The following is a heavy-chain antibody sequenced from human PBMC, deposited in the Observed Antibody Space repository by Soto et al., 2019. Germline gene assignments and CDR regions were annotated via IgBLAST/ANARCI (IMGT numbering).Heavy chain of an antibody. V-gene: IGHV1-69*13. CDR1: GGTFSSYA. CDR2: IIPTFGTA. J-gene: IGHJ5*02. CDR3: ATSAIFGVVIIRINWFDP. D-gene: IGHD3-3*01. Sequence: GASVKVSCKASGGTFSSYAISWVRQAPGQGLEWMGGIIPTFGTANYAQKFQGRVTITADESTSTAYMELSSLRSEDTAVYYCATSAIFGVVIIRINWFDPWGQGTLVTVSS.